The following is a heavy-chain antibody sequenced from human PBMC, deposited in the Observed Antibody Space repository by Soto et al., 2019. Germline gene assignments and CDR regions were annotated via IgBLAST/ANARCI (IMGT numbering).Heavy chain of an antibody. Sequence: QVQLVQSGAEVKKPGASGKVSCKASGYTFTSYDINWVRQATGQGLERMGWMNPNSGNTGYAQKFQGRVTMTRNTAISTAYMELSSLRSEDTAVYYGARGQARRKYFQLWGQGTLVTVSS. V-gene: IGHV1-8*01. CDR1: GYTFTSYD. CDR3: ARGQARRKYFQL. CDR2: MNPNSGNT. J-gene: IGHJ1*01.